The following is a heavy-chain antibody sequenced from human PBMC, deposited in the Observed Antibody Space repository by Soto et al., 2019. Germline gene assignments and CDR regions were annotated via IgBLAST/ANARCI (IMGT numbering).Heavy chain of an antibody. D-gene: IGHD2-15*01. J-gene: IGHJ6*02. CDR3: ARGDREDILVVVGARPGEYGIDI. CDR1: GDSVSSNSAA. CDR2: TYYRSKWYN. V-gene: IGHV6-1*01. Sequence: PSQTLSLTCAISGDSVSSNSAAWNWIRQSPSRGLEWLGRTYYRSKWYNDYAVSVKSRITINPDTSKNQFSLQLNSVTPEDTAVYYCARGDREDILVVVGARPGEYGIDIWGQGTTVTVSS.